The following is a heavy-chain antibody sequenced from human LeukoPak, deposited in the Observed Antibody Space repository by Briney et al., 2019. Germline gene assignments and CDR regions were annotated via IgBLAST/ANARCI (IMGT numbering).Heavy chain of an antibody. J-gene: IGHJ4*02. Sequence: GGSQRLSCAASGFTFDDYGMSWVRQAPGKGLEWVSGINWNGGSIGYADSMEGRFTISRDNANNSLYMQMNCLRVEDTALYYCARRMDFWSGFDRYYFDYWGQGTLVTVSS. CDR3: ARRMDFWSGFDRYYFDY. V-gene: IGHV3-20*04. CDR2: INWNGGSI. CDR1: GFTFDDYG. D-gene: IGHD3-3*01.